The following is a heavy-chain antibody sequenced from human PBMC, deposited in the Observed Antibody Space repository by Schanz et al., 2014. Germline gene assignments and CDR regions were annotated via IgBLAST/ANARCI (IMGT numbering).Heavy chain of an antibody. D-gene: IGHD2-2*01. CDR1: GFTFSSYG. CDR3: AKDSTHIDIVLVPTAIDY. J-gene: IGHJ4*02. Sequence: QVQLVESGGGVVQPGRSLRLSCAASGFTFSSYGMHWVRQAPGKGLEWVAAMSYDGSIKYYGDSVKGRFTISRDNSKNTLYLHIDSLGSEDTAVYYCAKDSTHIDIVLVPTAIDYWGQGTLVTVSS. CDR2: MSYDGSIK. V-gene: IGHV3-30*18.